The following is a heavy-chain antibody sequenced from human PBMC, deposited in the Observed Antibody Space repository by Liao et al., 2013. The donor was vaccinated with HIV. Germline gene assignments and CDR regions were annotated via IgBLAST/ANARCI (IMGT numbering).Heavy chain of an antibody. CDR3: ARLRRSGKHN. CDR1: GDSISGGNYF. Sequence: QVQLQESGPGLVKPSQTLSLSCTVSGDSISGGNYFLNWIRQPAGKGLEWIGRIYTSGNTDYNPSLKSRLTISLDTANNQFSLKLRSVTAADTAVYYCARLRRSGKHNWGQGILVTVSS. CDR2: IYTSGNT. J-gene: IGHJ4*02. V-gene: IGHV4-61*02. D-gene: IGHD3-10*01.